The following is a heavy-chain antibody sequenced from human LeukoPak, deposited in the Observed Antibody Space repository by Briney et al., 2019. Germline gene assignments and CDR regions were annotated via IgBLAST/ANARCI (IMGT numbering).Heavy chain of an antibody. D-gene: IGHD3-3*01. V-gene: IGHV4-59*01. CDR2: IYYSGST. CDR1: GASISSYY. CDR3: ARVGILRFPSNWFDP. Sequence: PSETLSLTCTVSGASISSYYWSWIRQPPGKGLEWICYIYYSGSTRYNPSLKSRVTISVDTSKNQFSLKLSSVTAADTAVYYCARVGILRFPSNWFDPWGQGTLVTVSS. J-gene: IGHJ5*02.